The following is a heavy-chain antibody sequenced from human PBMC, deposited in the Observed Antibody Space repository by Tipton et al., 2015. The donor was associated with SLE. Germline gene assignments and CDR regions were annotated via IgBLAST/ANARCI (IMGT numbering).Heavy chain of an antibody. CDR1: GGSISSGGYY. D-gene: IGHD6-19*01. Sequence: TLSLTCTVSGGSISSGGYYWSWIRQHPGKGLEWIGYIYYSGSTYYNPSLKSRVTISVDTSKNQFFLRLRSVTAADTAAYYCARSGYSSGWYRGRFDIWGQATMVTGSS. CDR3: ARSGYSSGWYRGRFDI. J-gene: IGHJ3*02. CDR2: IYYSGST. V-gene: IGHV4-31*03.